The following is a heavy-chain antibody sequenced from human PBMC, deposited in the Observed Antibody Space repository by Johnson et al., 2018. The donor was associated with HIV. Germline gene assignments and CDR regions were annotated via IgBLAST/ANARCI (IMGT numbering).Heavy chain of an antibody. D-gene: IGHD5-24*01. V-gene: IGHV3-66*01. CDR3: ARACRDGYTCDVYDI. CDR1: GFTVSSDY. CDR2: IYSGGST. J-gene: IGHJ3*02. Sequence: EVQVVESGGGLVQPGGSLRLSCAASGFTVSSDYISWVRQAPGKGLEWVSVIYSGGSTYYADSVKGRFTISRDNSKNTLYLQMNSLRADDTAAYYCARACRDGYTCDVYDIWGQGTRVTVSS.